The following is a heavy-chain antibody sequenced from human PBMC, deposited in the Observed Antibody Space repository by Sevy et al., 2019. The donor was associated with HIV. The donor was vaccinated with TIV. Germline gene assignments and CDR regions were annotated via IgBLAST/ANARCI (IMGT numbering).Heavy chain of an antibody. CDR2: ISYEGTET. Sequence: GGSPRLSCAASGFAFSTHAMHWVRQAPGKGLEWVAVISYEGTETFYAASVEGRFTISRDNSKNMLSLQINSLRPEDTAVYYCARDGGYSVKWYPLYWGHGTLVTVSS. J-gene: IGHJ4*01. D-gene: IGHD1-26*01. CDR3: ARDGGYSVKWYPLY. CDR1: GFAFSTHA. V-gene: IGHV3-30-3*01.